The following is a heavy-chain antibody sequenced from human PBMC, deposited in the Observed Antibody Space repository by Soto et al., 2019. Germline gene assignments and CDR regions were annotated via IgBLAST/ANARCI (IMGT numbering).Heavy chain of an antibody. Sequence: GGSLRLSCAASGFSFSSYAMSWVRQAQGKGLEWVSAISGSGGSTYYADSVKGRFTISRDNSKNTLYLQMNSLRAEDTAVYYCAKDSYYYGSGSNWFDPWGQGTLVTVSS. CDR3: AKDSYYYGSGSNWFDP. J-gene: IGHJ5*02. CDR1: GFSFSSYA. D-gene: IGHD3-10*01. CDR2: ISGSGGST. V-gene: IGHV3-23*01.